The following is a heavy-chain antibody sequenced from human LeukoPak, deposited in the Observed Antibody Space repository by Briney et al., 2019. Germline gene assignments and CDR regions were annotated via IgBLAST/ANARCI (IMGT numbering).Heavy chain of an antibody. D-gene: IGHD3-16*02. CDR3: AQGIPLSLSENDY. Sequence: GGSLRLSCAASGFILRNYAMTWVRQAPGKGLEWVSGISGGGGTTNYADSVKGRFTISRDNSKNTVFLQMNSLRAEDTAIYYCAQGIPLSLSENDYWGQGTLVTVSS. CDR2: ISGGGGTT. V-gene: IGHV3-23*01. CDR1: GFILRNYA. J-gene: IGHJ4*02.